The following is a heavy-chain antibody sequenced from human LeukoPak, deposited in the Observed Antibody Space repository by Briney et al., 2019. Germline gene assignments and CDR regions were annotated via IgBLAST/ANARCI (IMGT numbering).Heavy chain of an antibody. CDR1: GYTFTGYY. D-gene: IGHD3-3*01. Sequence: ASVKDSCKTSGYTFTGYYMHWVRQAPGQGLEWMGWTNPKSGGTNYPQKFQGRVTMTRDTSVSTLYMELTRLRSDDTAVYYCASGPRVDFWSGSYYFDYWGQGTLVTVSS. J-gene: IGHJ4*02. CDR2: TNPKSGGT. CDR3: ASGPRVDFWSGSYYFDY. V-gene: IGHV1-2*02.